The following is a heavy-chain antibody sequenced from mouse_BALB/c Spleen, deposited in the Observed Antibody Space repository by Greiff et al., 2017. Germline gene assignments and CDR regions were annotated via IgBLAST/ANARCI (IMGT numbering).Heavy chain of an antibody. D-gene: IGHD2-3*01. V-gene: IGHV5-6-5*01. CDR3: ARGGGYDGYPLFDY. J-gene: IGHJ2*01. CDR1: GFTFSSYA. Sequence: LQQSGGGLVKPGGSLKLSCAASGFTFSSYAMSWVRQTPEKRLEWVASISSGGSTYYPDSVKGRFTISRDNARNILYLQMSSLRSEDTAMYYCARGGGYDGYPLFDYWGQGTTLTVSS. CDR2: ISSGGST.